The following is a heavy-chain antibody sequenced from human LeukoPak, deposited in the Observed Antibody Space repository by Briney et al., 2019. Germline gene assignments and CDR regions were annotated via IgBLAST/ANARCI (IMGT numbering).Heavy chain of an antibody. CDR2: IRYDGSNK. J-gene: IGHJ4*02. CDR3: ARSGYSSGWYNYFDY. Sequence: GGSLRLSCAASGFTFSSYGMHWVRQAPGKGLEWVAFIRYDGSNKYYADSVKGRFTISRDNAKNSLYLQMNSLRAEDTAVYYCARSGYSSGWYNYFDYWGQGTLVTVSS. D-gene: IGHD6-19*01. CDR1: GFTFSSYG. V-gene: IGHV3-30*02.